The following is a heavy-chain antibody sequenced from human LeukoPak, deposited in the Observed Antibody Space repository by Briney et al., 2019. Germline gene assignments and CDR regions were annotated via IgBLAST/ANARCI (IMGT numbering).Heavy chain of an antibody. D-gene: IGHD6-19*01. J-gene: IGHJ4*02. CDR1: GFTFSDYY. CDR2: ISSSGSTI. Sequence: GGSLRLSCAASGFTFSDYYMSWIRQAPGKGLEWVSYISSSGSTIYYADSVKGRFTISRDNAKNSLYLQMNSLRAEDTAVYYCAKGPLIEVAGTTWDYWGQGTLVTVSS. V-gene: IGHV3-11*01. CDR3: AKGPLIEVAGTTWDY.